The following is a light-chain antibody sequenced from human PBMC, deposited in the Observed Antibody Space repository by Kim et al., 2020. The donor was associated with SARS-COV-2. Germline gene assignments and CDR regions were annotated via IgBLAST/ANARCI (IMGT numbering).Light chain of an antibody. J-gene: IGKJ1*01. CDR1: QSIRQW. V-gene: IGKV1-5*03. CDR3: VHYYSNSPWT. CDR2: AAC. Sequence: SVGDRVTITCRASQSIRQWLAWYQQRPGTAPKLLIYAACTLDSGVPSRFSGSGRGTQFTLTIASLQPDDFASYYCVHYYSNSPWTFGQGTKVDIK.